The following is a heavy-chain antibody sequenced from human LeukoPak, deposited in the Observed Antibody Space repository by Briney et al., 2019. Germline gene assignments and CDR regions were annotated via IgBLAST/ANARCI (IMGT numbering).Heavy chain of an antibody. CDR2: ISAYNGNT. J-gene: IGHJ4*02. V-gene: IGHV1-18*01. Sequence: ASVKVSCKASGYTFTSYGISWVRQAPGQGLERMGWISAYNGNTKYAQKLQGRVTMTTDTSTSTAYMELRSLRSDDTAMYYCARVAIVRGVIKSSADYWGQGTLVTVSS. D-gene: IGHD3-10*01. CDR3: ARVAIVRGVIKSSADY. CDR1: GYTFTSYG.